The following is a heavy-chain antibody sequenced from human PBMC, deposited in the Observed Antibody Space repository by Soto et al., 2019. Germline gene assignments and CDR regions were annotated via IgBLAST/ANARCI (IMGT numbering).Heavy chain of an antibody. V-gene: IGHV3-30*18. J-gene: IGHJ4*02. CDR1: GFTFSSYG. D-gene: IGHD6-19*01. Sequence: PGGSLRLSCAASGFTFSSYGMHWVRQDTGKGLEWVAVISYDGSNKYYADSVKGRFTISRDNSKNTLYLQMNSLRAEDTAVYYCAKGSASGWYYYFDYWGQGTLVTVSS. CDR3: AKGSASGWYYYFDY. CDR2: ISYDGSNK.